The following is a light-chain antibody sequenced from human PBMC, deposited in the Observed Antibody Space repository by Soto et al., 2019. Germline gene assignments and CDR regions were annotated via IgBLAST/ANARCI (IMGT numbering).Light chain of an antibody. J-gene: IGLJ1*01. CDR2: GNT. CDR1: SSNIGAGYD. Sequence: QPVLTQPPSVSGAPGQRVTISCTGSSSNIGAGYDIHWYHQLPGTAPKLLIYGNTNRPSGVPDRFSGSKSGTSASLAITGLQAEDEADYYCQSYASSLSGYVFGTGTKLTVL. V-gene: IGLV1-40*01. CDR3: QSYASSLSGYV.